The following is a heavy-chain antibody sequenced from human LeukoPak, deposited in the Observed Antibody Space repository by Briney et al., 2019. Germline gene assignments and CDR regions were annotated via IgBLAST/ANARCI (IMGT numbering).Heavy chain of an antibody. CDR2: IIPIFGTA. CDR3: ARAKVLGPYNWFDP. V-gene: IGHV1-69*05. CDR1: GGTFSSYA. Sequence: ASVKVSCKASGGTFSSYAISWVRQAPGQGLEWMGGIIPIFGTANYAQKFQGRVTITTDESTSTAYMELSSLRSEDTAVYYCARAKVLGPYNWFDPWGQGTLVTVSS. J-gene: IGHJ5*02.